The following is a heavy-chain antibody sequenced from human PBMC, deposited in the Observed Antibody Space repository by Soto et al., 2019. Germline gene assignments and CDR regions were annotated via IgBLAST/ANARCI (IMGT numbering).Heavy chain of an antibody. V-gene: IGHV4-4*02. CDR2: IYHSGST. CDR3: ARKGYSYELNWFDP. D-gene: IGHD5-18*01. CDR1: GVSISSSSW. J-gene: IGHJ5*02. Sequence: SETLSLTCAVSGVSISSSSWWSWVRQPPGKGLEWIGEIYHSGSTNYNPSLKSRVTISVDNSKNQFSLKLRSVTAADTAVYYCARKGYSYELNWFDPWGQGTLVTVSS.